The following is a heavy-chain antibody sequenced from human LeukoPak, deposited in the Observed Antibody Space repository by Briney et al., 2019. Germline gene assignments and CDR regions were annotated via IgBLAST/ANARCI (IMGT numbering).Heavy chain of an antibody. Sequence: GGSLRLSCAASGFTFSSYAMSWVRQAPGKGLEWVSYISSSGSTIYYADSVKGRFTISRDNAKNSLYLQMNSLRAEDTAVYYCASGPPSRALDYWGQGTLVTVSS. CDR3: ASGPPSRALDY. D-gene: IGHD6-13*01. CDR2: ISSSGSTI. J-gene: IGHJ4*02. V-gene: IGHV3-48*04. CDR1: GFTFSSYA.